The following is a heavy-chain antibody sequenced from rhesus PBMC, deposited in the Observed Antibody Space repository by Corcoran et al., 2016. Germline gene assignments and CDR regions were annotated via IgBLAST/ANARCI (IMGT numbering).Heavy chain of an antibody. CDR3: RFDV. Sequence: QVQLQESGPGLVKPSETLSLTCAVSGGSISDVYYWAWIRRPPGKGLEWIGDIYGSGGRTNYNSSLKNQVTIAIDTSKNQFSLRLTSVTAADTAVYYWRFDVWGPGVLVTVSS. V-gene: IGHV4-106*01. J-gene: IGHJ5-1*01. CDR2: IYGSGGRT. CDR1: GGSISDVYY.